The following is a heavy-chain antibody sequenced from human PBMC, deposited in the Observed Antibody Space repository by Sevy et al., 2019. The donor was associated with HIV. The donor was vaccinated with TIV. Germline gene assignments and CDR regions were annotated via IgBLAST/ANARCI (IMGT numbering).Heavy chain of an antibody. CDR3: ALERLFSNVAEYFQN. J-gene: IGHJ1*01. Sequence: GGSLRLSCATSGFTFSSFYMHWVRQAPGKGLEWVANISYDGSNKYYADSVKGRFTISRDNSKNSLYLQMNSLRAEDTAVYCCALERLFSNVAEYFQNWGQGTLVTVSS. CDR1: GFTFSSFY. CDR2: ISYDGSNK. V-gene: IGHV3-30-3*01. D-gene: IGHD1-1*01.